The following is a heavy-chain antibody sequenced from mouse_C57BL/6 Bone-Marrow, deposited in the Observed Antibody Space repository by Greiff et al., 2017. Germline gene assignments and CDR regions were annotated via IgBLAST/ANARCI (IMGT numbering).Heavy chain of an antibody. CDR3: ARCRYGAY. J-gene: IGHJ3*01. V-gene: IGHV1-26*01. CDR2: INPNNGGT. Sequence: EVQLQQSGPELVKPGASVKISCKASGYTFTDYYMNWVKQSHGKSLEWIGDINPNNGGTSYNQKFKGKATLTVDKSSSTAYMELRSLTSEDSAVYYCARCRYGAYWGQGTLVTVSA. D-gene: IGHD2-12*01. CDR1: GYTFTDYY.